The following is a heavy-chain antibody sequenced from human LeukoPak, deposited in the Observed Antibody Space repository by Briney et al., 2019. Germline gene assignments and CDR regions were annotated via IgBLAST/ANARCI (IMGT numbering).Heavy chain of an antibody. V-gene: IGHV4-59*08. Sequence: SETLSLTCTVSGGSISGYYWSWIRQSPGEGLEWIAYIFYTGSTNYNPSLKSRVTISLDTPKSQFSLKLTSVTAADTALYYCVRLSVVSLHRYFDLWGRGTLVTVSS. CDR3: VRLSVVSLHRYFDL. CDR1: GGSISGYY. CDR2: IFYTGST. D-gene: IGHD4-23*01. J-gene: IGHJ2*01.